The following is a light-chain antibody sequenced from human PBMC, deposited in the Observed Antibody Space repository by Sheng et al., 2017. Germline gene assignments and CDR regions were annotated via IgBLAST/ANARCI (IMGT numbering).Light chain of an antibody. CDR3: QQRSNWPPT. J-gene: IGKJ3*01. V-gene: IGKV3-11*01. CDR1: QSVSSS. CDR2: DGS. Sequence: ETVLTQSPATLSLSPGERATLSCRASQSVSSSLAWYQQKPGQAPRLLIYDGSNRATGFPSRFSGSGSGTDFTLTISSLEPEDFAVYYCQQRSNWPPTFGPGTKVDIK.